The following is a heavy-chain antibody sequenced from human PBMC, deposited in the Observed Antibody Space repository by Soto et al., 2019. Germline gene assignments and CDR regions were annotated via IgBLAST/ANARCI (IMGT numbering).Heavy chain of an antibody. CDR1: GYTFTSYG. CDR3: ARDWEAYCGGDCYFGY. D-gene: IGHD2-21*02. J-gene: IGHJ4*02. V-gene: IGHV1-18*01. CDR2: ISAYSGNT. Sequence: GASVKVSCKASGYTFTSYGISWVRQAPGQGLEWMGWISAYSGNTNYAQKLQGRVTMTTDTSTSTAYMELRSLRSDDTAVYYCARDWEAYCGGDCYFGYWGQGTLVTVSS.